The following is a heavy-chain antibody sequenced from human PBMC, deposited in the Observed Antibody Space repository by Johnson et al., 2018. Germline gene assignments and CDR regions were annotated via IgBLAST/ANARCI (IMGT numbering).Heavy chain of an antibody. V-gene: IGHV3-13*01. CDR3: ARGCSGGSCLDAFDI. J-gene: IGHJ3*02. CDR1: GFTFSSYD. D-gene: IGHD2-15*01. Sequence: VQLVESGGGVVQXGRSLRLXCAASGFTFSSYDMHWVRQATGKGLEWVSAIGTAGDTYYPGSVKGRFTISRENAKNSLYLQMNSLRAGDTAVYYCARGCSGGSCLDAFDIWGQGTMVTVSS. CDR2: IGTAGDT.